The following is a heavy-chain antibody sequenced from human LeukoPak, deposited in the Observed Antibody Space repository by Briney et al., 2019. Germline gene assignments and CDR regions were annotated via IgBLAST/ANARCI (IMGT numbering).Heavy chain of an antibody. CDR1: GFTFSSYS. D-gene: IGHD2-2*01. CDR3: ARDLLVVPAATAFDY. CDR2: ISSSSSYI. J-gene: IGHJ4*02. V-gene: IGHV3-21*01. Sequence: GGSLRLSGAASGFTFSSYSMNWVRQAPGKGLEWVSSISSSSSYIYYADSVKGRFTISRDNAKNSLYLQMNSLRAEDTAVYYCARDLLVVPAATAFDYWGQGTLVTVSS.